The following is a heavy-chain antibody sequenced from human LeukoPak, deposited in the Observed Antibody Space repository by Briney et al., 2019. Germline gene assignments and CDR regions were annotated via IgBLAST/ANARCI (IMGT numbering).Heavy chain of an antibody. Sequence: SETLSLTCSVSGGSISGYYWSWIRQPAGKGLEWIGRIYGSGGTNYNPSLKSRVTMSVDTSKSQLSLKLSSLTAADAAVYYCARAQAGTFSRFDPWGQGTLVTVSS. V-gene: IGHV4-4*07. CDR1: GGSISGYY. CDR2: IYGSGGT. J-gene: IGHJ5*02. D-gene: IGHD1-1*01. CDR3: ARAQAGTFSRFDP.